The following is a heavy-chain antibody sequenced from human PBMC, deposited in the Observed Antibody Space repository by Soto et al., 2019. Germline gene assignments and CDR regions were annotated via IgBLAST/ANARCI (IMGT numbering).Heavy chain of an antibody. V-gene: IGHV3-21*01. CDR3: ARKKGDTFDI. J-gene: IGHJ3*02. Sequence: PGGSLRLSCAASGFTFSSYTMNWVRQAPGKGLEWVSFISSSGTYTYYADSLKGRFTISRDNAKDSLYLQMNSLRAEDTAVYYCARKKGDTFDIWGQGTMLTVSS. CDR1: GFTFSSYT. CDR2: ISSSGTYT.